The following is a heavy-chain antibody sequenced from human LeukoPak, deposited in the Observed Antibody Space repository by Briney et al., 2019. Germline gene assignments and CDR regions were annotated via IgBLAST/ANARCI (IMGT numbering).Heavy chain of an antibody. CDR1: GGSINSYY. CDR2: IYYSGST. CDR3: ARLGSSWSGDNWFDP. V-gene: IGHV4-59*01. Sequence: SETLSLTCTVSGGSINSYYWSWIRQPPGKGLEWIGYIYYSGSTNYNPSLKRRVTISIDTSKNQFSLKLSSVTAADTAVYYCARLGSSWSGDNWFDPWGQGTPVTVSS. J-gene: IGHJ5*02. D-gene: IGHD6-13*01.